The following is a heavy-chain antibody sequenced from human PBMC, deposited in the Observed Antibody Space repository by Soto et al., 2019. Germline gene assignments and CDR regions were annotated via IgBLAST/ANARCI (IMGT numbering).Heavy chain of an antibody. CDR3: ARDPTYDILTGYSQPYGMDV. Sequence: ASVKVSCKASGYTFTGYYMHWVRQAPGQGLEWMGWINPNSGGTNYAQKFQGWVTMTRDTSISTAYMELSRLRSDDTAVYYCARDPTYDILTGYSQPYGMDVWGQGTTVTVS. V-gene: IGHV1-2*04. CDR1: GYTFTGYY. CDR2: INPNSGGT. D-gene: IGHD3-9*01. J-gene: IGHJ6*02.